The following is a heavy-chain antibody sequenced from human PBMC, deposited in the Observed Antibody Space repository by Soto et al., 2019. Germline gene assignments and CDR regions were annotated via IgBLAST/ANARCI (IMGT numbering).Heavy chain of an antibody. V-gene: IGHV3-30*18. Sequence: VAAILYDGSNTYYADSVKGRFTISRDNSKNTLYLQMNSLRAEDTAVYYCAKGAVAGKGFDYWGQGTLVTVSS. J-gene: IGHJ4*02. D-gene: IGHD6-19*01. CDR2: ILYDGSNT. CDR3: AKGAVAGKGFDY.